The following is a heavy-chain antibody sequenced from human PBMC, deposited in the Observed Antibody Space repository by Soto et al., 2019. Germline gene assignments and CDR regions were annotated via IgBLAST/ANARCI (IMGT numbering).Heavy chain of an antibody. D-gene: IGHD3-9*01. V-gene: IGHV3-48*02. CDR1: GFTFSSYS. J-gene: IGHJ4*02. Sequence: EVQLVESGGGLVQPGGSLRLSCAASGFTFSSYSMNWVRQAPGKGLEWVSYISSSTSTIYYADSVKGRFTISRDNAKNSLYLQMNSLRDEDTAVYYCARSVPYYDILTGYFDYWGQGTLVTVSS. CDR3: ARSVPYYDILTGYFDY. CDR2: ISSSTSTI.